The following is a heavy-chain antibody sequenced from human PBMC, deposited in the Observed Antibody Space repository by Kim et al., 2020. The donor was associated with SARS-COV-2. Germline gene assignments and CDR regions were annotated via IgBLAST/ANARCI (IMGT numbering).Heavy chain of an antibody. V-gene: IGHV4-34*01. CDR3: ARGGKLRYFDWLLRDAFA. CDR1: GGSFSGYY. CDR2: INHSGST. Sequence: SETLSLTCAVYGGSFSGYYWSWIRQPPGKGLEWIGEINHSGSTNYNPSLKSRVTISVDTSKNQFSLKLSSVTAADTAVYYCARGGKLRYFDWLLRDAFA. J-gene: IGHJ3*02. D-gene: IGHD3-9*01.